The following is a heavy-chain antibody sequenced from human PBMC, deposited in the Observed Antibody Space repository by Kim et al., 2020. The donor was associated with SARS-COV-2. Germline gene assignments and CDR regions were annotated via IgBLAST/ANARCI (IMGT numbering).Heavy chain of an antibody. D-gene: IGHD1-1*01. Sequence: GGSLRLSCAASGFSFSIYSMNWVRKAPGKGLEWVSYISSGSTAIYYADSVKGRFTISRDSAKNSLYLQMNSLKDEDTAVYYCAREWKAQGKVDYWGQGTL. CDR3: AREWKAQGKVDY. CDR1: GFSFSIYS. CDR2: ISSGSTAI. V-gene: IGHV3-48*02. J-gene: IGHJ4*02.